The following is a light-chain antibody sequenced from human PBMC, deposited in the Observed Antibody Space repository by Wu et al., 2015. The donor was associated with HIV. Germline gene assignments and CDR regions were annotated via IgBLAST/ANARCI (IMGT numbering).Light chain of an antibody. CDR1: QSVSTY. J-gene: IGKJ2*03. CDR2: DAS. CDR3: QQYGTSPPYS. Sequence: VLTQSPGTLSLSPGERVTLSCRASQSVSTYLAWYQQKPGQAPRLLIYDASTRATGIPDRFSGSGSGTDFTLTISRLEPEDFAVYCCQQYGTSPPYSFGQGTKLEIK. V-gene: IGKV3-20*01.